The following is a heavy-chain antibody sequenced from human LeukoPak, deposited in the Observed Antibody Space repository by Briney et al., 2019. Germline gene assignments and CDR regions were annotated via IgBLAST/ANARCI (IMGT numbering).Heavy chain of an antibody. J-gene: IGHJ5*02. Sequence: GGSLRLSCAASGFTLSSYGMHWVRQAPGKGLEWVAVISYDGNNRYYADSVKGRFTISRDNSKNTLYLQMNSLRTEDTAVYYCARDPIKGDYYDNRGYYYSWYDPWGQGTLVTVSS. CDR2: ISYDGNNR. V-gene: IGHV3-30*03. CDR3: ARDPIKGDYYDNRGYYYSWYDP. D-gene: IGHD3-22*01. CDR1: GFTLSSYG.